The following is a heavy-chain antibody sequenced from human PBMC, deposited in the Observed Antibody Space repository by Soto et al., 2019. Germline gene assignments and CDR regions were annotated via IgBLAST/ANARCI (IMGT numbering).Heavy chain of an antibody. D-gene: IGHD3-16*01. J-gene: IGHJ5*02. CDR2: INHVGGT. CDR1: GGFLSESY. Sequence: SQTLSLTCAVYGGFLSESYWTWIRQPPGKGLEWIGEINHVGGTNYNPSPTSRVTMSVDTSQNQFSLRLISVTAADTAMYFCVRIRYQLPSSVLWLDPWGQGTPVTVS. V-gene: IGHV4-34*01. CDR3: VRIRYQLPSSVLWLDP.